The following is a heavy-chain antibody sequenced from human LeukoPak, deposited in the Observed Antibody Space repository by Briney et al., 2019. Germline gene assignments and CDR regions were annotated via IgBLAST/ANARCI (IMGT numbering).Heavy chain of an antibody. CDR1: GFTFSSYE. CDR3: ARDGSWSKWPF. CDR2: ISSSSSYI. J-gene: IGHJ4*02. V-gene: IGHV3-21*01. Sequence: PGGSLRLSCAASGFTFSSYEMNWVRQAPGKGLEWVSSISSSSSYIYYADSVKGRFTIFRDNAKNSLYLQMNSLRAEDTAVYYCARDGSWSKWPFWGQGTLVTVSS. D-gene: IGHD6-13*01.